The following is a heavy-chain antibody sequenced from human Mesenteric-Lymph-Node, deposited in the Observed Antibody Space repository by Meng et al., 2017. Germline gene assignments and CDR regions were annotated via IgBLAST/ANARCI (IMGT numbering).Heavy chain of an antibody. D-gene: IGHD6-19*01. V-gene: IGHV3-7*01. J-gene: IGHJ4*02. CDR1: GFTFSSYW. CDR2: IKQDGSEK. CDR3: ARVLPYSSGWLRGYYFDY. Sequence: GESLKISCAASGFTFSSYWMSWVRQAPGKGLEWVANIKQDGSEKYYVDSVKGRFTISRDNAKNSLYLQMNSLRAEDTAVYYCARVLPYSSGWLRGYYFDYWGQGTTVTVSS.